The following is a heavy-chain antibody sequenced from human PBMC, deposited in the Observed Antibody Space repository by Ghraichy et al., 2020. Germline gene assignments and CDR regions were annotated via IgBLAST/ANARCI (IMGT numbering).Heavy chain of an antibody. CDR1: GASITDYY. Sequence: SETLSLTCTVSGASITDYYWNWIRQPPGRGLEWIGYISTSGITNHNPSLKNRVIISVDTSKNQLSLKLNSVTAAVTAMYYCASTLPYYGSGSYYKSWGQGTLVTVSS. CDR2: ISTSGIT. D-gene: IGHD3-10*01. CDR3: ASTLPYYGSGSYYKS. J-gene: IGHJ5*02. V-gene: IGHV4-4*09.